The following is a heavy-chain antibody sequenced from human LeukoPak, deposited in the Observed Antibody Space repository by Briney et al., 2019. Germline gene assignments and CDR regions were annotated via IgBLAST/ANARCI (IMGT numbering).Heavy chain of an antibody. CDR2: IIPIFGIA. V-gene: IGHV1-69*04. CDR3: ALSDEDYYYGMDV. Sequence: ASVKVSCKASGGTFGSYAISWVRQAPGQGLEWMGRIIPIFGIANYAQEFQGRVTITADKSTSTAYMELSSLRSEDTAVYYCALSDEDYYYGMDVWGQGTTVTVSS. J-gene: IGHJ6*02. CDR1: GGTFGSYA. D-gene: IGHD2/OR15-2a*01.